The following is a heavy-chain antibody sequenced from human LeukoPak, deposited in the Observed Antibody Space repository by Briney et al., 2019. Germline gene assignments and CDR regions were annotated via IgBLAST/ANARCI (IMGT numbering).Heavy chain of an antibody. CDR1: GFTFSSYA. V-gene: IGHV3-64*01. CDR2: ISSNGGST. D-gene: IGHD3-22*01. CDR3: ARDGGTKGGYYFYFDY. Sequence: GGSLRLSCAASGFTFSSYAMHWVRQAPGKGLEYVSAISSNGGSTYYANSVKGRFTISRDNSKNTLYLQMGSLRAEDMAVHYCARDGGTKGGYYFYFDYWGQGTLVTVSS. J-gene: IGHJ4*02.